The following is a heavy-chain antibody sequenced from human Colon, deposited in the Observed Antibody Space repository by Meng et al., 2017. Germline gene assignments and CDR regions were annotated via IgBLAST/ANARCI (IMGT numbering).Heavy chain of an antibody. V-gene: IGHV4-30-2*01. CDR2: IYQSGST. J-gene: IGHJ6*02. D-gene: IGHD2-21*01. Sequence: QLQLQESGSGLVKPSQTLSLTCAVSGGSISSGGYSWSWIRQPPGKGLEWIGYIYQSGSTYYNPSLKSRVTISVDRSKNQFSLKVTSVTAADTAVYYCARGPRRVVVNRDSYYGMDVWGQGTTVTVSS. CDR1: GGSISSGGYS. CDR3: ARGPRRVVVNRDSYYGMDV.